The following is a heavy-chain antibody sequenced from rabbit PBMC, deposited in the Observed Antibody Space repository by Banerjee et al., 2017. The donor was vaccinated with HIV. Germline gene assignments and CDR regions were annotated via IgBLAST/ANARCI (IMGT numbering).Heavy chain of an antibody. V-gene: IGHV1S40*01. J-gene: IGHJ4*01. D-gene: IGHD6-1*01. CDR2: IYAGSSGTT. Sequence: QSLEESGGDLVKPGASLTLTCTASGFSFSSSYWICWVRQAPGKGLEWIACIYAGSSGTTYYASWAKGRFTISKTSSTTVTLQMTSLTAADTATYFCARGDHQPYYAYGYAGYASATEGFNLWGPGTLVTVS. CDR1: GFSFSSSYW. CDR3: ARGDHQPYYAYGYAGYASATEGFNL.